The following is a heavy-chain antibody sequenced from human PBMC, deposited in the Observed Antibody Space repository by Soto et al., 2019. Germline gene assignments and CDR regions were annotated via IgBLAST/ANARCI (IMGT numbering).Heavy chain of an antibody. CDR3: AREGELCGGKCWTYYWFDP. J-gene: IGHJ5*02. CDR1: GYTFTSYA. CDR2: INVGNGNT. V-gene: IGHV1-3*01. Sequence: QVYLVQSGAEVKKPGASVKVSCKASGYTFTSYAMHWVRQAPGQGLEWMGRINVGNGNTEYSRKFQGRVTITRDTSASTAYMELSRLRSEDTAVYYCAREGELCGGKCWTYYWFDPWGQGTLVTVSS. D-gene: IGHD2-21*01.